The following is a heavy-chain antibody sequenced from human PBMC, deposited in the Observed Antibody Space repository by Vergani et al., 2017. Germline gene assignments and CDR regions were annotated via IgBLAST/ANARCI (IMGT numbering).Heavy chain of an antibody. V-gene: IGHV4-4*02. CDR2: IYHSGRP. D-gene: IGHD1-26*01. CDR3: ARGPREARPIDY. Sequence: QVQLQESGPGLVKPSGTLSLTCAVSGGSLRSSNWWSWVRKPPGKGLEWIGEIYHSGRPNYNPSLKSRVTISVDKAKNQFSVKLSSGTAAGAAVYYCARGPREARPIDYWGQGTLGTVSS. CDR1: GGSLRSSNW. J-gene: IGHJ4*02.